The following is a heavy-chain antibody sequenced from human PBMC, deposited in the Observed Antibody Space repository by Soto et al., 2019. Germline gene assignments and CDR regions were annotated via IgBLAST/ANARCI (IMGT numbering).Heavy chain of an antibody. CDR2: MNPNSGNT. J-gene: IGHJ4*02. D-gene: IGHD6-19*01. CDR3: ARVWQWLTGIDS. Sequence: QVQLVQSGAEVKKPGASVKVSCKASGYTFTSYDINWVRQATGQGLEWMGWMNPNSGNTGYAQKFQGRVTMTRNTSISTAYMELSSLRSEDTAVDYCARVWQWLTGIDSWGQGTLVTVSS. CDR1: GYTFTSYD. V-gene: IGHV1-8*01.